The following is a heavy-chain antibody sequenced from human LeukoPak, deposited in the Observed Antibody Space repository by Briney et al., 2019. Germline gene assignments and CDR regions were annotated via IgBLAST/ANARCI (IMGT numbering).Heavy chain of an antibody. Sequence: GGSLRLSCAASGFTFTNYWMHWVRQAPGMGLVWVSRLPPDELDIIYADSVKGRFTVSRDNAKNTVYLQMNNLRAEDTAVYYCASHSTFVWGATESIDYWGQGTLVTVSS. CDR1: GFTFTNYW. CDR2: LPPDELDI. CDR3: ASHSTFVWGATESIDY. J-gene: IGHJ4*02. V-gene: IGHV3-74*01. D-gene: IGHD1-26*01.